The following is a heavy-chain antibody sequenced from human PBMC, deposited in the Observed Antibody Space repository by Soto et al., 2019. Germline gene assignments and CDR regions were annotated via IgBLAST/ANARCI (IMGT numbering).Heavy chain of an antibody. CDR3: AHAYGGRSLY. D-gene: IGHD1-26*01. J-gene: IGHJ4*02. V-gene: IGHV2-5*02. CDR1: GFSLTTDRVG. Sequence: QITLKESGPTLVKPTQTLTLTRTFSGFSLTTDRVGVGWIRQPPGEALEWLAVIYWDDSKTYRPSLESRLTITKDTSKNQVALTMTNMDSLDTATYYCAHAYGGRSLYWGQGTLVTVSS. CDR2: IYWDDSK.